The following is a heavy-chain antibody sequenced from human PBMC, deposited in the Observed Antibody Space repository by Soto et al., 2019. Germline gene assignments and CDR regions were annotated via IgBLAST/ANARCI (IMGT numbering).Heavy chain of an antibody. J-gene: IGHJ5*01. Sequence: QVQLVQSGAEVKKPGASVKVSCKASGYIFTSYALHWVRQAPGQWLEWMGWINAGKGNTKYSQKLQGRVTITRDTSAVVAYMELSSLASEYTAVYYCARSEIIPEGCDSWGHGTLVTVSS. CDR1: GYIFTSYA. CDR3: ARSEIIPEGCDS. V-gene: IGHV1-3*01. D-gene: IGHD3-3*01. CDR2: INAGKGNT.